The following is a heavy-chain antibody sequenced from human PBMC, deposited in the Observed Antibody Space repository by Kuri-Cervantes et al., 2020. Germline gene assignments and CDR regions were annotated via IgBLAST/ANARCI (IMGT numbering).Heavy chain of an antibody. D-gene: IGHD6-19*01. V-gene: IGHV1-8*01. CDR1: GYTFTSYD. Sequence: ASVKVSCKASGYTFTSYDINWVRQATGQGLEWMGWMNPNSGNTDYAQELQGRVTMTTDTSTSTAYMELRSLRSDDTAVYYCARGPLGSGWYKPDYWGQGTLVTVSS. CDR2: MNPNSGNT. CDR3: ARGPLGSGWYKPDY. J-gene: IGHJ4*02.